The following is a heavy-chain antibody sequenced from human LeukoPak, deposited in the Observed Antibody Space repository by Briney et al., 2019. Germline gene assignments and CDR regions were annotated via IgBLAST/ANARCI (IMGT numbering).Heavy chain of an antibody. D-gene: IGHD4-17*01. CDR3: VKDAGGDYVHFDY. J-gene: IGHJ4*02. CDR1: GFTFSSYA. Sequence: GGSLRLSCAASGFTFSSYAMSWVRQAPGKGLEWVSAISGSGGSTYYADSVKGRFTISRDNSKNTLYLQMGSLRAEDTAVYYCVKDAGGDYVHFDYWGQGTLVTVSS. CDR2: ISGSGGST. V-gene: IGHV3-23*01.